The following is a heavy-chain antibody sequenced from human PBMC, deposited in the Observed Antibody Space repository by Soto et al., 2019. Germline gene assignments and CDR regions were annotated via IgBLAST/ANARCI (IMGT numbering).Heavy chain of an antibody. D-gene: IGHD3-10*01. CDR1: GFTFSAYA. V-gene: IGHV3-30-3*01. J-gene: IGHJ6*02. Sequence: QVQLVESGGGEVQPGRSLRLSCAASGFTFSAYALHWVRQAPGTGLEWVATVSYGDSNKYYADSEKGRFTISRDNSKKTLFLQMNSLKVEDTAIYYCARSGFYGSGILYFYGVDVWGQGTTVTVSS. CDR3: ARSGFYGSGILYFYGVDV. CDR2: VSYGDSNK.